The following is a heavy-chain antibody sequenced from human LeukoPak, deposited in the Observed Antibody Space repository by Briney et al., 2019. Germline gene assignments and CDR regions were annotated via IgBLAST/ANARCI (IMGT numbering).Heavy chain of an antibody. Sequence: GGSLRLSCASSGCTFSGFDMHGVRQPTGKGLEWVAAFSSTGAILYAASVKGRFTLSGDSAKKSLSLQANSLRAGDTAVYYCVRVDRTLHAIDLWGQGTLVTVSS. V-gene: IGHV3-13*01. J-gene: IGHJ3*01. D-gene: IGHD2-2*03. CDR1: GCTFSGFD. CDR3: VRVDRTLHAIDL. CDR2: FSSTGAI.